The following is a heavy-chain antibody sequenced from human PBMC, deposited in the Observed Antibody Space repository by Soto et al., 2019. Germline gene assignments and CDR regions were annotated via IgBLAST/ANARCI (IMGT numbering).Heavy chain of an antibody. V-gene: IGHV3-30*18. D-gene: IGHD3-3*01. Sequence: LRLSCAASGFTFSSYGMHWVRQAPGKGLEWVAVISYDGSNKYYADSVKGRFTISRDNSKNTLYLQMNSLRAEDTAVYYCAKDTFGVVIPANYGMDVWGQGTTVTV. CDR2: ISYDGSNK. J-gene: IGHJ6*02. CDR1: GFTFSSYG. CDR3: AKDTFGVVIPANYGMDV.